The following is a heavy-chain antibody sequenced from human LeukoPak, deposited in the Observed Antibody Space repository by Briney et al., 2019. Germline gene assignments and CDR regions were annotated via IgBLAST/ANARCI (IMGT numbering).Heavy chain of an antibody. CDR1: GGSISSSNW. V-gene: IGHV4-4*02. CDR2: IYHSGST. Sequence: SETLSLTCAVSGGSISSSNWWSWVRQPPGKGLEWIGEIYHSGSTNYNPSLKSRVTISVDTSKNQFSLKLSSVTAADTAVYYCARGTTGIQLWLRTGSNWFDPWGQGTLVTVSS. CDR3: ARGTTGIQLWLRTGSNWFDP. J-gene: IGHJ5*02. D-gene: IGHD5-18*01.